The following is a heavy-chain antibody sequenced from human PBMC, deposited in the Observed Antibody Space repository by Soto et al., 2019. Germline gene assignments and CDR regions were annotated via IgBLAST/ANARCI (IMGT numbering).Heavy chain of an antibody. CDR1: GGSFSGYY. CDR3: AIYKAGYCSGGSCSGYYFDY. V-gene: IGHV4-34*01. J-gene: IGHJ4*02. CDR2: INHSGST. D-gene: IGHD2-15*01. Sequence: SETLSLTCAVYGGSFSGYYWSWIRQPPGKGLEWIGEINHSGSTNYNPSLKSRVTISVDTSKNQFSLKLSSVTAADTAVYYCAIYKAGYCSGGSCSGYYFDYWGQGTLVTISS.